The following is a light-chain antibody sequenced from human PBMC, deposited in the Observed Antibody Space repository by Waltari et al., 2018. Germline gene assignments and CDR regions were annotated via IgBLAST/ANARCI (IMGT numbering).Light chain of an antibody. Sequence: SYELTQLPSVSVSPGQTSSTHCPGDKLGDIYACWYQQKPGQSPVRVIYQDSKRHSGIRGRFSGSHSGSAASLTVDGTRATDECVCYCQAGDSGVVFGRGTKRTVL. J-gene: IGLJ2*01. CDR1: KLGDIY. CDR2: QDS. CDR3: QAGDSGVV. V-gene: IGLV3-1*01.